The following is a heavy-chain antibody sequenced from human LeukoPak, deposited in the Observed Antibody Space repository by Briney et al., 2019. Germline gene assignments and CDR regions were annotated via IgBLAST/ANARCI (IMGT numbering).Heavy chain of an antibody. CDR1: GFTFSDYS. V-gene: IGHV3-21*01. CDR2: INPTSTSI. J-gene: IGHJ4*02. Sequence: GGSLRLSCAASGFTFSDYSINWVRQAPGKGLEWVSSINPTSTSIYYADAVKGQFIISRDNAKSSLFLQMNSLRAEDTALYYCVRLRRNNDRSGYYYYYNYWGQGILVTVSS. CDR3: VRLRRNNDRSGYYYYYNY. D-gene: IGHD3-22*01.